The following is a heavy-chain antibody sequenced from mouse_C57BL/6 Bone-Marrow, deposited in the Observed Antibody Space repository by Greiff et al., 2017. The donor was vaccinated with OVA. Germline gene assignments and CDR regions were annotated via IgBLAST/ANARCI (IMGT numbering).Heavy chain of an antibody. CDR3: ARDYYGSSYEDYFDY. J-gene: IGHJ2*01. CDR2: IDPSDSET. Sequence: VQVVESGAELVRPGSSVKLSCKASGYTFTSYWMHWVKQRPIQGLEWIGNIDPSDSETHYNQKFKDKATLTVDKSSSTAYMQLSSLTSEDSAVYYCARDYYGSSYEDYFDYWGQGTTLTVSS. CDR1: GYTFTSYW. V-gene: IGHV1-52*01. D-gene: IGHD1-1*01.